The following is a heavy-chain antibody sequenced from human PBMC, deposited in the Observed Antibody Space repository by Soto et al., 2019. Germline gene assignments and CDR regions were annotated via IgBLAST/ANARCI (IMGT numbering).Heavy chain of an antibody. Sequence: GGSLRLSCAASGFTFSSYAMSWVRQAPGKGLEWVSAISGSGGSTYYADSVKGRFTISRDNSKNTLYLQMNSLRAEDTAVYYCAKDRWASGSYYSPDAFDIWGQGTMVTVSS. V-gene: IGHV3-23*01. CDR1: GFTFSSYA. J-gene: IGHJ3*02. CDR2: ISGSGGST. D-gene: IGHD1-26*01. CDR3: AKDRWASGSYYSPDAFDI.